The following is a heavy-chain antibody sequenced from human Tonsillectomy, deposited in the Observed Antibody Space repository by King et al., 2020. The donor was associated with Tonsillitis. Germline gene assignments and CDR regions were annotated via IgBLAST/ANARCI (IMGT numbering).Heavy chain of an antibody. CDR2: IRYDGSQK. V-gene: IGHV3-30*02. Sequence: VQLVESGGGVVQPGGSLRLSCAASGFTFSSYGMHWVRQAPGKGLEWVAFIRYDGSQKYYADSVKGRFTISRDNSKNTLYLQMNSLRGDDTAVYYCGKDPTGGWFGEELNYFDYWGQGTLVTVSS. CDR1: GFTFSSYG. D-gene: IGHD3-10*01. CDR3: GKDPTGGWFGEELNYFDY. J-gene: IGHJ4*02.